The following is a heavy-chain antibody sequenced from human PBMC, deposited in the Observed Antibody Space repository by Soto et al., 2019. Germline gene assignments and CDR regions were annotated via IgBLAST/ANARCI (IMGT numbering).Heavy chain of an antibody. D-gene: IGHD1-26*01. CDR1: GFTFSTYG. V-gene: IGHV3-30*18. CDR2: ISYDGSKE. Sequence: VGSLRLSCSVAGFTFSTYGMHCVRQAPGKGLEWVAIISYDGSKEYYADSVKGRFTISRDNSKNTLYLQLNSLRAEDTAVYYCAKEYSGSYNGGAEYWGQGTLVTVSS. J-gene: IGHJ4*02. CDR3: AKEYSGSYNGGAEY.